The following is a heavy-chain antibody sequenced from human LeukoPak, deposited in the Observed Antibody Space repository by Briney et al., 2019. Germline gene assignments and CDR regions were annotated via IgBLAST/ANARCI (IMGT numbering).Heavy chain of an antibody. CDR3: ALDSSGWSDDSFDI. CDR2: IYYSRST. Sequence: YPSETLSLTCTVSGGSISIYYWSWIRQPPGKGLEWIGYIYYSRSTKYNPSLKSRVTMSIDTSKNQFSLNLKSVTAADTAVYYCALDSSGWSDDSFDIWGHGTMVTVSS. CDR1: GGSISIYY. V-gene: IGHV4-59*01. J-gene: IGHJ3*02. D-gene: IGHD6-13*01.